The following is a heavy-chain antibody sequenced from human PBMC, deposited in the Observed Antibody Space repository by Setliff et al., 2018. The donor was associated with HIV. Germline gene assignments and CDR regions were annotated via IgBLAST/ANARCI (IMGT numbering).Heavy chain of an antibody. V-gene: IGHV1-8*02. CDR1: GFTLTTYD. D-gene: IGHD2-15*01. CDR2: MNPNSGDT. Sequence: ASVKVSCKASGFTLTTYDINWVRQSTGQGLEWMGWMNPNSGDTGYAQKFQGRVTMTRNTSITTAYMELSSLRSEDSAVYYCARSPYCTGGSCNSRRSIDSWGQGALVTVSS. J-gene: IGHJ4*02. CDR3: ARSPYCTGGSCNSRRSIDS.